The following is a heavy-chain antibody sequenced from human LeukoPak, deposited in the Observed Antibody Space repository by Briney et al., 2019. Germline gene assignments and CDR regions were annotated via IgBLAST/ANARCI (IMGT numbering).Heavy chain of an antibody. CDR3: ARARSYDFWSGYSPAFDY. V-gene: IGHV4-59*01. D-gene: IGHD3-3*01. CDR2: IYYSGST. Sequence: SETLSLTCTVSGGSISSYYWSWIRQPLGKGLEWIGYIYYSGSTNYNPSLKSRVTISVDTSKNQFSLKLSSVTAADTAVYYCARARSYDFWSGYSPAFDYWGQGTLVTVSS. J-gene: IGHJ4*02. CDR1: GGSISSYY.